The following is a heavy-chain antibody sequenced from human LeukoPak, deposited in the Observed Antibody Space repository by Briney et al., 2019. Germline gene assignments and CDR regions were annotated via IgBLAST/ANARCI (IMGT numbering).Heavy chain of an antibody. D-gene: IGHD3-22*01. V-gene: IGHV4-59*01. CDR2: IYYSGST. CDR3: ARFVTYYYDSSGWYFDY. J-gene: IGHJ4*02. CDR1: GGSISSYY. Sequence: PSETLSLTCTVSGGSISSYYWSWIRQPPGKGLEWIGYIYYSGSTNYNPSLKSRVTISVDTSKNQFSLKLSSVTAADTAVYYCARFVTYYYDSSGWYFDYWGQGTLVTVSS.